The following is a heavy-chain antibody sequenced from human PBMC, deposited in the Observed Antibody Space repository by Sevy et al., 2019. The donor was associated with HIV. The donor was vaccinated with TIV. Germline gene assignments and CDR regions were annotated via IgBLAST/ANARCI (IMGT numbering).Heavy chain of an antibody. V-gene: IGHV4-39*01. J-gene: IGHJ4*02. CDR3: ASVPRGEMLYYFDY. CDR2: IYYTGTT. Sequence: SETLSLTCAVSGASISSSSYYWGWIRQPPGKGLEWIGNIYYTGTTYYNPSLKSRVTISIDTSKNQFSLNLSSVTAADTAVYYCASVPRGEMLYYFDYWGEGSLVSVSS. CDR1: GASISSSSYY. D-gene: IGHD3-16*01.